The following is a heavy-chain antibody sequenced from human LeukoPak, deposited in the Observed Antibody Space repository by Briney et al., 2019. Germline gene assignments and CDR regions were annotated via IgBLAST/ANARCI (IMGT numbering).Heavy chain of an antibody. CDR1: GFTFSSYA. V-gene: IGHV3-23*01. D-gene: IGHD3-22*01. Sequence: HPGGSLRLSCAASGFTFSSYAMSWVRQAPGKGLEWVSAISGSGGSTYYADSVKGRFTISRDNSKNTLYLQMNSLRAEDTAVYYCAKDLIVGPSYYYYMDVWGKGTTVTVSS. J-gene: IGHJ6*03. CDR3: AKDLIVGPSYYYYMDV. CDR2: ISGSGGST.